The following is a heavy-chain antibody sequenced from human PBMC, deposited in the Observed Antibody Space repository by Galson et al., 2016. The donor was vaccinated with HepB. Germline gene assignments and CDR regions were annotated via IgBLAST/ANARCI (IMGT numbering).Heavy chain of an antibody. D-gene: IGHD2-15*01. V-gene: IGHV4-61*02. CDR3: ARYCNGGTCYYRNYLDQ. J-gene: IGHJ4*02. CDR1: GVSITSGSFF. Sequence: TLSLTCTVSGVSITSGSFFWSWIRQPAGKGLQFIGRMFTNGDAYYNPSLKNRVTMSIDTSKNQFSLRLRSVTAADTAVYHCARYCNGGTCYYRNYLDQWGQGTLVAVSS. CDR2: MFTNGDA.